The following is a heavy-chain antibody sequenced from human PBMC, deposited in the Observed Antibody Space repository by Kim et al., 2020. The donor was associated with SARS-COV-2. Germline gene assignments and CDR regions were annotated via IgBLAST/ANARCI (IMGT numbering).Heavy chain of an antibody. J-gene: IGHJ6*02. CDR3: ARDSPAIFGVDPLLPDYGMDV. V-gene: IGHV3-30-3*01. CDR1: GFTFSSYA. Sequence: GGSLRLSCAASGFTFSSYAMHWVRQAPGKGLEWVAVISYDGSNKYYADSVKGRFTISRDNSKNTLYLQMNSLRAEDTAVYYCARDSPAIFGVDPLLPDYGMDVWGQGTTVTVSS. CDR2: ISYDGSNK. D-gene: IGHD3-3*01.